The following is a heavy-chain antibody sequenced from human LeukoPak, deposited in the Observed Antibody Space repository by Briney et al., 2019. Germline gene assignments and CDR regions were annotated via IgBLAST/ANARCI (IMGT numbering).Heavy chain of an antibody. CDR2: ISPSRGSI. V-gene: IGHV3-48*01. J-gene: IGHJ4*02. CDR3: ARDRDWAFDY. D-gene: IGHD2-21*01. Sequence: GGSLRLSCAASGFTFSDYTLNWVRQAPGKGLEWLSYISPSRGSIAHADSVKGRFTISSDSAKNSVYLQINNLRAEDTAVYYCARDRDWAFDYWGQGILVTVSS. CDR1: GFTFSDYT.